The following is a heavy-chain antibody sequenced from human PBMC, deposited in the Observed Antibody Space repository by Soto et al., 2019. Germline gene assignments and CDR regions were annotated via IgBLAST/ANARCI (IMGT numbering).Heavy chain of an antibody. CDR1: GYSFTSYW. Sequence: GESLKISCKGSGYSFTSYWISWVRQMPGKGLEWMGRIDPSDSYTNYSPSFQGHVTISADKSISTAYLQWSSLKASDTAMYYFSRGYRRQQLDPTLFDYWRQGTLVTVSS. J-gene: IGHJ4*02. D-gene: IGHD6-13*01. V-gene: IGHV5-10-1*01. CDR2: IDPSDSYT. CDR3: SRGYRRQQLDPTLFDY.